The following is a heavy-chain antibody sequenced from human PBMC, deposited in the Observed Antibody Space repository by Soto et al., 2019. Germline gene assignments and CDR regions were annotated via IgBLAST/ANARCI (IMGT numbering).Heavy chain of an antibody. J-gene: IGHJ6*02. CDR3: ARVPSPFDYYYAMDV. Sequence: SETLSLTCTVSGGAISGYYWSWIRQPAGKGLEWIGRINTSGSTNYNPSLKSRLTMSLDASQNQFSLKLNSLTDADTAVYFCARVPSPFDYYYAMDVWGQGTTVTVSS. CDR2: INTSGST. V-gene: IGHV4-4*07. D-gene: IGHD3-16*01. CDR1: GGAISGYY.